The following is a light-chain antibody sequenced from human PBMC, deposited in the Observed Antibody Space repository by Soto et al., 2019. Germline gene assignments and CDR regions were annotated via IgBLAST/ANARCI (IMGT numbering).Light chain of an antibody. CDR3: QQYNSYSGM. CDR2: DAS. J-gene: IGKJ1*01. Sequence: DIQMTQSPSTLSASVGDRVTVTCRASQTICSWLAWYQHKPGRAPKLLIFDASSLESGVPSRFSGNGSGTEITLTISGLQPDDFASYYCQQYNSYSGMFGQGTKVDIK. V-gene: IGKV1-5*01. CDR1: QTICSW.